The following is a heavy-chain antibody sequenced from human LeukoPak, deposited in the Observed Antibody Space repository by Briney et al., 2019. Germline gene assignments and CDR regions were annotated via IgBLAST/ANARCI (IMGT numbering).Heavy chain of an antibody. CDR3: ARDRRVQLWSPAGFDY. D-gene: IGHD5-18*01. CDR1: GFTFSSYS. CDR2: ISSGSSYI. V-gene: IGHV3-21*01. J-gene: IGHJ4*03. Sequence: GGSLRLSCAASGFTFSSYSMNWVRQAPGKGLEWVSSISSGSSYIYYADSVRGRFTISRDNAKNSLYLQMNSLRAEDTAVYYCARDRRVQLWSPAGFDYWGQGTMVTVS.